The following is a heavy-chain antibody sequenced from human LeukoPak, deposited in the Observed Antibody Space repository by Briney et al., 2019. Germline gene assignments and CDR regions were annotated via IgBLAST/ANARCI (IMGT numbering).Heavy chain of an antibody. V-gene: IGHV4-4*07. J-gene: IGHJ6*02. D-gene: IGHD3-16*01. CDR2: IYTSGST. CDR1: GGSISSYY. CDR3: ARDTFGFLYYGMDV. Sequence: SETLSLTCTVSGGSISSYYWSWIRQPAGKGLEGIGRIYTSGSTNYNPSLKSRVTMSVDTSKNQFSLKLSSVTAADTAVYYCARDTFGFLYYGMDVWGQGTTVTVSS.